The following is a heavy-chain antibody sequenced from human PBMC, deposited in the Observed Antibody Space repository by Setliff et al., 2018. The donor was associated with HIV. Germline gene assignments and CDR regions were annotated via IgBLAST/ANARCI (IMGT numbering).Heavy chain of an antibody. Sequence: ASVKVSCKASGYSFTNYGISWVRQAPGQGLEWMGWINFNSGGTNYAQIFQGRVTMTRDTSISTAYMELSRLRSDDTAVYYCARPGYSGYDFIGGNLGYWGQGTLVTVSS. CDR2: INFNSGGT. CDR1: GYSFTNYG. J-gene: IGHJ4*02. D-gene: IGHD5-12*01. CDR3: ARPGYSGYDFIGGNLGY. V-gene: IGHV1-2*02.